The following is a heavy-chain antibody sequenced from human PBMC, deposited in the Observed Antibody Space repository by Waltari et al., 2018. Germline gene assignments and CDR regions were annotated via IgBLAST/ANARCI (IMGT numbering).Heavy chain of an antibody. D-gene: IGHD1-1*01. J-gene: IGHJ4*02. V-gene: IGHV1-2*06. CDR2: INPNSGGK. Sequence: QVQLVQSGAEVKKPGASVKVSCKASGYTFTGYYMHWVRQAPGQGLEWMGRINPNSGGKNYEQKVQGRVTMTRDTSISTAYMELSRLRSDDTAVYYCARELRGPTTDYWGQGTLVTVSS. CDR3: ARELRGPTTDY. CDR1: GYTFTGYY.